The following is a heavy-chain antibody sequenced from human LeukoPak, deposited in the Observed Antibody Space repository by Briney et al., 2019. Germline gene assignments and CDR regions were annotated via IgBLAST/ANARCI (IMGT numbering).Heavy chain of an antibody. CDR1: GFTFSSYW. D-gene: IGHD3-22*01. CDR3: AKDPYYESSGTPWGFYYYHMDV. J-gene: IGHJ6*03. Sequence: PGGSLRLSCAASGFTFSSYWMSWVRQAPGKGLEWVANIKQDGSEKYYVDSVKGRFTISGDNSKNTLYLQMNSLRAEDTAVYYCAKDPYYESSGTPWGFYYYHMDVWGKGTTVTVSS. CDR2: IKQDGSEK. V-gene: IGHV3-7*01.